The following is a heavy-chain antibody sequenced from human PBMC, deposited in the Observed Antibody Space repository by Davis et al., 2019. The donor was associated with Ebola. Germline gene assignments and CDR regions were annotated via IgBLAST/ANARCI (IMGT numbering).Heavy chain of an antibody. J-gene: IGHJ4*02. CDR1: GFTVSSTY. Sequence: GESLKISCAASGFTVSSTYVSWVRQAPGKGLEWVSVIYTACITRCTDYADSVKGRFLVSRDSSKNTLSLQMNSLRAEDTAVYYCAREIYDFWSGYYQYYFDYWGQGTLVTVSS. V-gene: IGHV3-66*01. CDR2: IYTACITRCT. D-gene: IGHD3-3*01. CDR3: AREIYDFWSGYYQYYFDY.